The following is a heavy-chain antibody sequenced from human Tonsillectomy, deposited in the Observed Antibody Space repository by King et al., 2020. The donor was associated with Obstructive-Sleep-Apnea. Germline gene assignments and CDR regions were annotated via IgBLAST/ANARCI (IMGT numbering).Heavy chain of an antibody. Sequence: VQLQESGPGLVKPSQTLSLTCTVSGGSISSGAYYWSWIRQHPGKGLEWIGYIYNSGRTYYNPSLKSRVTISLDTSENQFSLKVTSVTAADTAVYYCASKKFPAAPLDYWGQGPLVTVSS. CDR3: ASKKFPAAPLDY. CDR1: GGSISSGAYY. CDR2: IYNSGRT. D-gene: IGHD2-2*01. J-gene: IGHJ4*02. V-gene: IGHV4-31*03.